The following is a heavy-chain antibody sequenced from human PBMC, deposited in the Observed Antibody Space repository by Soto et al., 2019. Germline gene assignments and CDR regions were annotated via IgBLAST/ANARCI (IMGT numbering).Heavy chain of an antibody. CDR3: ERGRTYYEDSSGYYYADYFDY. D-gene: IGHD3-22*01. Sequence: SSETLSLTCTASGGSISSGDNCWSWIRQPPGKGLEWIGYIYYSGSTYYNPSLKSRVTISVDTSKNQFSLKLSSVTAADTAVYYCERGRTYYEDSSGYYYADYFDYWGQGTLVAVS. CDR2: IYYSGST. V-gene: IGHV4-30-4*01. CDR1: GGSISSGDNC. J-gene: IGHJ4*02.